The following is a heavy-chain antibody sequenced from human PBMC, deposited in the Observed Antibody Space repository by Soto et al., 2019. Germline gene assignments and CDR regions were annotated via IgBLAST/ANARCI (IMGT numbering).Heavy chain of an antibody. Sequence: QVRLHESGPGLVKPSQTLSLTCSVSGGSISGDYYWSWIRQSPEKGLEWIGYIYYSGSSYSNPAPQSRLSMSLDTSKTRFSLKLRSVTAADTAVYYCAGGGARWPGYFDSWGQGALVAVSS. D-gene: IGHD2-15*01. V-gene: IGHV4-30-4*08. J-gene: IGHJ4*02. CDR2: IYYSGSS. CDR3: AGGGARWPGYFDS. CDR1: GGSISGDYY.